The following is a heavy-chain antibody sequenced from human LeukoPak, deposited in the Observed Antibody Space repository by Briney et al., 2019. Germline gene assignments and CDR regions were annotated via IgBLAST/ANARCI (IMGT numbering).Heavy chain of an antibody. J-gene: IGHJ3*02. D-gene: IGHD2-21*02. CDR1: GYSFTSYG. CDR3: ARRSLTNCGGDCSSAFGI. CDR2: IYPGDSDT. V-gene: IGHV5-51*01. Sequence: PGDSLKISCKGSGYSFTSYGIGWVRQMPGKGLEWMGIIYPGDSDTRYSPSFQGQVTISADKSISTAYLQWSSLKASDTAMYYCARRSLTNCGGDCSSAFGIWGQGTMVTVSS.